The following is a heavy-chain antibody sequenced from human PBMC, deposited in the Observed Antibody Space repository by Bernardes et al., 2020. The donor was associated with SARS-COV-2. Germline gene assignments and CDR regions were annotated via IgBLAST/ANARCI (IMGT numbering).Heavy chain of an antibody. D-gene: IGHD3-3*01. CDR1: GCSISKYY. CDR3: ARCSPTIYLPYYFDY. J-gene: IGHJ4*02. CDR2: IYYSGST. V-gene: IGHV4-59*01. Sequence: LSRTIIGSGCSISKYYYSWIRQPPGKVLEWIGCIYYSGSTNYNPSLKSRVTISVDTSKNQFSLKLSAVTAADTAVYYCARCSPTIYLPYYFDYWGQGTLVTVSS.